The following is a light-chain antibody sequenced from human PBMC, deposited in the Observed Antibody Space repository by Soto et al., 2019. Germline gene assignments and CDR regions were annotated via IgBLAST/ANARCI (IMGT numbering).Light chain of an antibody. Sequence: EIDMTQSPGTLSVSPGERVTLSCRASQSITSTLAWYQQKPGQAPRLLIYGASARAAGVPDRFSVSGSGTDFTLSISSLQSEDFAVYYCQQFSNNHWPPYTFGQGTKLEIK. V-gene: IGKV3-15*01. CDR1: QSITST. CDR3: QQFSNNHWPPYT. J-gene: IGKJ2*01. CDR2: GAS.